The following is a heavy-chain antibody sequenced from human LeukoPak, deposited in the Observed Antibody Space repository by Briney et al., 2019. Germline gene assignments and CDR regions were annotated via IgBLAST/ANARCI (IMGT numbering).Heavy chain of an antibody. CDR2: ISISGST. CDR1: GGSFSGYY. V-gene: IGHV4-34*01. CDR3: ARPVSGSSGWYYNY. D-gene: IGHD6-19*01. Sequence: SETLSLTCAVYGGSFSGYYWSWIRQPPGKGLEWVGDISISGSTNYNPSLKRRVTISVDTYQNQFSLKLRSVTDADTAVYYCARPVSGSSGWYYNYWGQGTLVTVSS. J-gene: IGHJ4*02.